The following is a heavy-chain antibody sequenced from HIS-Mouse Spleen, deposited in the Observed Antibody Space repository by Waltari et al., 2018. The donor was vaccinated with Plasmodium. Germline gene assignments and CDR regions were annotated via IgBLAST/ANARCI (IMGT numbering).Heavy chain of an antibody. D-gene: IGHD2-2*01. Sequence: QITLKESGPTLVKPTQTLTLTCTFSGFSLTTSGVGVGWIRQPPGKALELLALIYWDDDKRYSPSLKSRLTITMDTSKNQVVLTMTNMDPVDTATYYCAHGTVVVVPAAISFDIWGQGTMVTVSS. V-gene: IGHV2-5*02. CDR3: AHGTVVVVPAAISFDI. J-gene: IGHJ3*02. CDR1: GFSLTTSGVG. CDR2: IYWDDDK.